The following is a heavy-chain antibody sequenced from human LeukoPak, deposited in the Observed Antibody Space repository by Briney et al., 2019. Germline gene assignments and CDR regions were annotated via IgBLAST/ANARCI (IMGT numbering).Heavy chain of an antibody. J-gene: IGHJ5*01. V-gene: IGHV1-2*05. D-gene: IGHD6-19*01. CDR3: IRDGAVTGIWFDS. CDR2: INPNSGDT. CDR1: GYTFTGYY. Sequence: AAVKVSCKTSGYTFTGYYIHLVRQAPGQGLEWMGRINPNSGDTNYTQKFQGRLTMTRDTSVGTAYVKLSRLRCDDTGVYYCIRDGAVTGIWFDSWGQGSLVTVSS.